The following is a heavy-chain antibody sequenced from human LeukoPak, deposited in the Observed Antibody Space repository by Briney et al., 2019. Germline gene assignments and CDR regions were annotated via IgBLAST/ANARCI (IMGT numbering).Heavy chain of an antibody. CDR1: GFTFSDYY. CDR3: ARHRLPVAGTPFDY. Sequence: GGSLRLSCAASGFTFSDYYMSWIRQAPGKGLEWVSYISSSSSYTNYADSVKGRFTISRDNAKNSLFLQMNGLRAEDTAVYYCARHRLPVAGTPFDYWGQGTLATVSS. CDR2: ISSSSSYT. D-gene: IGHD6-19*01. V-gene: IGHV3-11*03. J-gene: IGHJ4*02.